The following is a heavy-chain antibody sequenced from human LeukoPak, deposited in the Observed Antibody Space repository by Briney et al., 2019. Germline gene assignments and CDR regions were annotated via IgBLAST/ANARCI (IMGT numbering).Heavy chain of an antibody. D-gene: IGHD5-18*01. CDR1: GFTFSSYG. CDR3: AKDSRCSYGSRYYYYYGMDV. Sequence: GGSLRLSCAASGFTFSSYGMHWVRQAPGKGLEWVAVISYDGSNKYYADSVKGRFTISRDNSKNTLYLQMNSLRAEDTAVYYCAKDSRCSYGSRYYYYYGMDVWGQGTTVTVSS. CDR2: ISYDGSNK. V-gene: IGHV3-30*18. J-gene: IGHJ6*02.